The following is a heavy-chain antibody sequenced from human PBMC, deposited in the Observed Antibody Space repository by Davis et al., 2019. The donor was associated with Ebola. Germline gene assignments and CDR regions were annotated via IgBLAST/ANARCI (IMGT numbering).Heavy chain of an antibody. CDR2: INPDGSFT. CDR1: GFTFSSYW. CDR3: ARSSYQPDY. J-gene: IGHJ4*02. Sequence: PGGSLRLSCAASGFTFSSYWMHWVRQAPGKGLVWVSCINPDGSFTDYADSVKGRFSISRDSTSNTLYLQMNGLRAEDTAVYYCARSSYQPDYWGQGTLVTVSS. D-gene: IGHD2-2*01. V-gene: IGHV3-74*01.